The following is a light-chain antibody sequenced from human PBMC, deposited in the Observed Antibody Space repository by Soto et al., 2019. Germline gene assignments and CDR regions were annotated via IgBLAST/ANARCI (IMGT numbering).Light chain of an antibody. Sequence: EIVLTHSPATLSFSPGERATLSCRASQSVSSYLAWYQQKPGQAPRLLIYDASNRATGIPARFSGSGSGTDFTLTIISLEPEDFAVYYCQQRSNWLTFGGGTKVDIK. CDR2: DAS. J-gene: IGKJ4*01. CDR3: QQRSNWLT. CDR1: QSVSSY. V-gene: IGKV3-11*01.